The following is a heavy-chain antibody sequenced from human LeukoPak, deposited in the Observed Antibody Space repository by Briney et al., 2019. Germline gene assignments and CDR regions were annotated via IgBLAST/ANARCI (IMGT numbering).Heavy chain of an antibody. D-gene: IGHD3-10*01. CDR2: IRQDGGAK. CDR3: AKNDQVRGIFALHA. V-gene: IGHV3-7*01. Sequence: GGSLRLSCTASGFIFNDFWMSWVRQAPGEGLEWVANIRQDGGAKNYVDSVKGRFTISRDNAKKSLYLQMNSLRGEDTAVYYCAKNDQVRGIFALHAWGQGTLVTVSS. CDR1: GFIFNDFW. J-gene: IGHJ5*02.